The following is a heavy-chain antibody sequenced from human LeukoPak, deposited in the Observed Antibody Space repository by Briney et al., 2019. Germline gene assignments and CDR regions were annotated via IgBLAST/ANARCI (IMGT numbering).Heavy chain of an antibody. CDR3: ARAKSYKRARYYYYGMDV. Sequence: ASVKVSCKASGYTFTGYYMHWVRQAPGQGLEWMGWINPNSGGTNYAQKFQGRVTMTRDTSISTAYMELSRLRSDDTAVYYCARAKSYKRARYYYYGMDVWGQGTTVTVSS. J-gene: IGHJ6*02. D-gene: IGHD3-10*01. CDR1: GYTFTGYY. V-gene: IGHV1-2*02. CDR2: INPNSGGT.